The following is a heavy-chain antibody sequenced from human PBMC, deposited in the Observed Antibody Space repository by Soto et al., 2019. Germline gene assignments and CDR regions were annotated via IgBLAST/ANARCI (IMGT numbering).Heavy chain of an antibody. V-gene: IGHV4-34*01. CDR3: ARVEEYYDSSGFDY. J-gene: IGHJ4*02. D-gene: IGHD3-22*01. CDR1: GGSFSGYY. CDR2: INHSGRT. Sequence: QVQLQQWGAGLLKPSETLSLTCAVYGGSFSGYYWSWIRQPPGKGLEWIGEINHSGRTNYNPSLKSRVTISVDTSKNQFSLKLSSVTAADTAVYYCARVEEYYDSSGFDYWGQGTLVTVSS.